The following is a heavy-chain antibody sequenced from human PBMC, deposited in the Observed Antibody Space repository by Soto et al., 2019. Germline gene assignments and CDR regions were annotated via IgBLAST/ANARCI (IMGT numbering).Heavy chain of an antibody. J-gene: IGHJ4*02. V-gene: IGHV3-48*01. D-gene: IGHD6-25*01. CDR2: ISSSSTTM. CDR3: ARDYSSVCYFDY. Sequence: EVQLVESGGGLVQPGGSLRLSCAASGFTFSSYSMNWVRQAPGKGREWVSYISSSSTTMYYADSVKGRFTISRDNAKNSLYLQMNSLRAEDTAVYYCARDYSSVCYFDYWGQGTLVTVSS. CDR1: GFTFSSYS.